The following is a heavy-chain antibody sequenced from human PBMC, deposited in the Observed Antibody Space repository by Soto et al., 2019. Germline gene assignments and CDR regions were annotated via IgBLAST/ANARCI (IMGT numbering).Heavy chain of an antibody. CDR3: ARHGWLRLYYFDY. J-gene: IGHJ4*02. V-gene: IGHV4-59*08. CDR2: IYYSGST. CDR1: GGSISNYY. D-gene: IGHD5-12*01. Sequence: PSETLSLTCTVSGGSISNYYWSLIRQPPGKGLEWIGYIYYSGSTNYNPSLKSRVTISVDTSKNQFSLKLSSVTAADTAVYYCARHGWLRLYYFDYWGQGTLVTVSS.